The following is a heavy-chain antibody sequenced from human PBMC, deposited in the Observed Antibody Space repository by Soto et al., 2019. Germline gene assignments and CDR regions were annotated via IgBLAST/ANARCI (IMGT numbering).Heavy chain of an antibody. CDR1: GYKFTSYW. V-gene: IGHV5-51*01. D-gene: IGHD3-10*01. Sequence: GESLKISCQTSGYKFTSYWITWVRQMPGKGLEWVAIINPADSDMRYSPSFQCHVTVSADRSNSTVYLNWSSLKASATAIYFCAGQTSWFGELSLGYWGQGTQVTVSS. J-gene: IGHJ4*02. CDR2: INPADSDM. CDR3: AGQTSWFGELSLGY.